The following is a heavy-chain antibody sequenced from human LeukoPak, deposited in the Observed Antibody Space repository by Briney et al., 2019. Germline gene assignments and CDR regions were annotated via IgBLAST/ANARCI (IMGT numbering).Heavy chain of an antibody. D-gene: IGHD4-17*01. CDR2: IKQDRSEK. V-gene: IGHV3-7*01. CDR1: GFTFSNYW. Sequence: GGSLRLSCAASGFTFSNYWMSWVRQAPGKGLEWVANIKQDRSEKYYVDSVKGRFTISRDNAKNSLYLQMNSLRAEDTAVYYCARPPNDYGDYGANWGQGTLVTVSS. CDR3: ARPPNDYGDYGAN. J-gene: IGHJ4*02.